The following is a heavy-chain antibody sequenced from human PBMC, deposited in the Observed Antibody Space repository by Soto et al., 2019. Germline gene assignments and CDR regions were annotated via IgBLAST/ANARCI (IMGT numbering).Heavy chain of an antibody. V-gene: IGHV4-34*01. D-gene: IGHD4-4*01. CDR2: INHSGST. CDR1: GGSFSGYY. CDR3: ARGRPGGLQRLYNWFDP. Sequence: SETLSLTCAVYGGSFSGYYWSWIRQPPGKGLEWIGEINHSGSTNYNPPLKSRVTISVDKSKNQFSLKLRHVTAADTAVYYCARGRPGGLQRLYNWFDPWGQGTRVTV. J-gene: IGHJ5*02.